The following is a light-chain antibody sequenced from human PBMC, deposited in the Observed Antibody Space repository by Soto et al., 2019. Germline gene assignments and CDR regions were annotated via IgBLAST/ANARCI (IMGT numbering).Light chain of an antibody. CDR1: QSVSSN. J-gene: IGKJ1*01. CDR3: QQYNNWPPWT. Sequence: EVVMTQSPATLSVSPGERATLSCRASQSVSSNLAWYQQKPGQAPRLLIYGASSRATGIPARFSGSGSGTELTRTISSLQSEEFAVYYCQQYNNWPPWTFGQGTKVEIK. V-gene: IGKV3-15*01. CDR2: GAS.